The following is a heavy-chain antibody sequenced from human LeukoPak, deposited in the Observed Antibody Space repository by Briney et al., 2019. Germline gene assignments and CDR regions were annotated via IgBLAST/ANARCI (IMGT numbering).Heavy chain of an antibody. D-gene: IGHD3-22*01. CDR1: GFTFSSYS. V-gene: IGHV3-21*01. J-gene: IGHJ4*02. CDR3: ARDQASDDRSVLDY. Sequence: GGSLRLSCAASGFTFSSYSMNWVRQAPGKGLEWVSSISSSSSYIYYADSVKGRFTISRDNAKNSLYLQMNSLRAEDTAVYYCARDQASDDRSVLDYWGQGTLVTVSS. CDR2: ISSSSSYI.